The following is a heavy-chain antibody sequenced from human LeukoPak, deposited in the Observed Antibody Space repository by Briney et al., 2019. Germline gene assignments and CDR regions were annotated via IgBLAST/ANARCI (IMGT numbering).Heavy chain of an antibody. J-gene: IGHJ4*02. Sequence: PSETLSLTCTVSGGSISSGGYYWSWIRQHPGKGLEWIGYIYYSGSIYYNPSLKSRVTISVDTSKNQFSLKLSSVTAADTAVYYCARDKRDYGGNSGAGMIDYWGQGTLVTVSS. CDR3: ARDKRDYGGNSGAGMIDY. CDR1: GGSISSGGYY. D-gene: IGHD4-23*01. CDR2: IYYSGSI. V-gene: IGHV4-31*03.